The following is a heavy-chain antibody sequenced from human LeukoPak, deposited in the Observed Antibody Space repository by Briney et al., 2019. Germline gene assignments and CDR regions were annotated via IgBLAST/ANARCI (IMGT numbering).Heavy chain of an antibody. J-gene: IGHJ4*02. CDR1: GFTFSAYW. CDR3: AGGSGWVTDS. Sequence: GSLRLSCAASGFTFSAYWMNWVRRAPGKGLEWVANIKQDGSEKYYVDSVKGRFTISRDNAKNSLYLQMNSLRAEDTAVYFCAGGSGWVTDSWGQGTLVTVSA. CDR2: IKQDGSEK. D-gene: IGHD6-19*01. V-gene: IGHV3-7*01.